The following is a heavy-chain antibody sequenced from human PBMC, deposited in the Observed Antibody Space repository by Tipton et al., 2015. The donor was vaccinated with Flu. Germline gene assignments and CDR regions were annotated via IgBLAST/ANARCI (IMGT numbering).Heavy chain of an antibody. D-gene: IGHD5-24*01. Sequence: QLVQSGGGVVQPGRSLRLSCAASGFAFSSYGMHWVRQAPGKGLEWVTFIRYDGSNTYYADSVKGRFTISRDNSKNTLYLQMNSLRAEDTAAFYCAKNGMTTMDYWGQGTLVTVSS. CDR1: GFAFSSYG. CDR3: AKNGMTTMDY. V-gene: IGHV3-30*02. J-gene: IGHJ4*02. CDR2: IRYDGSNT.